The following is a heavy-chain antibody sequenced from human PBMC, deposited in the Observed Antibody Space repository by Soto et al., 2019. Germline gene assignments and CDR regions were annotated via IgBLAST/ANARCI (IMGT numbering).Heavy chain of an antibody. Sequence: SETLSLTCAVYGGSFSGYYWSWIRQPPGKGLEWIGEINHSGSTNYNPSLKSRVTISVDTSKNQFSLKLSSVTAADTAVYYCAREREYYGSGSYSYYYYYMDVWGKGTTVTVSS. CDR3: AREREYYGSGSYSYYYYYMDV. V-gene: IGHV4-34*01. D-gene: IGHD3-10*01. J-gene: IGHJ6*03. CDR2: INHSGST. CDR1: GGSFSGYY.